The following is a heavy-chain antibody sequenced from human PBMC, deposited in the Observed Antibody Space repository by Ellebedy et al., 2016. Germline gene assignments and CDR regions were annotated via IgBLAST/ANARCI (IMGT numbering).Heavy chain of an antibody. D-gene: IGHD3-22*01. V-gene: IGHV3-33*01. CDR1: GFTFSSYA. CDR2: IWYDGSKK. CDR3: ARDDGVGDYYDSTGYSGGYFDY. Sequence: GGSLRLSCAASGFTFSSYAMHWVRQAPGKGLEWVAAIWYDGSKKFYPDSVKGRFTISRDNSKNTLYLQMNSLRVEDTAVYYYARDDGVGDYYDSTGYSGGYFDYWGQGTLVTVSS. J-gene: IGHJ4*02.